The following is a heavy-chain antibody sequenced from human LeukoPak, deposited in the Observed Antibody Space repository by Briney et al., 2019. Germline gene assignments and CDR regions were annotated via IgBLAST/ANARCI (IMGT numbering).Heavy chain of an antibody. CDR2: INHSGST. CDR3: ARRRVVVVAATVPSLKRYWYFDL. CDR1: GGSFSGYY. D-gene: IGHD2-15*01. Sequence: ETLSLTCAVSGGSFSGYYWSWIRQPPGEGLEWIGEINHSGSTNYNPSLKSRVTISVDTSKNQFSLKLSSVTAADTAVYYCARRRVVVVAATVPSLKRYWYFDLWGRGTLVTVSS. J-gene: IGHJ2*01. V-gene: IGHV4-34*01.